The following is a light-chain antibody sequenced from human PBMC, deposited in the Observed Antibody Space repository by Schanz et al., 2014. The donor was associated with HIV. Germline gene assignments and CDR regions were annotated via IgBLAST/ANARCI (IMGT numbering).Light chain of an antibody. J-gene: IGLJ1*01. CDR1: SSDIGAFDY. Sequence: QSALTQPASVSGSPGQSITISCSGTSSDIGAFDYVSWYQQYPGKAPKLIIFEVNKRPSGVPDRFSGSKSGNTASLTISALQAEDEADYYCSSYTNRDIYVIGTGTKLTVL. CDR2: EVN. V-gene: IGLV2-14*01. CDR3: SSYTNRDIYV.